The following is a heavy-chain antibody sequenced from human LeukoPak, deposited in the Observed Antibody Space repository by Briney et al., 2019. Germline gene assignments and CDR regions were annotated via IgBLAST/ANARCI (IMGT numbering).Heavy chain of an antibody. V-gene: IGHV3-30-3*01. D-gene: IGHD3/OR15-3a*01. Sequence: SGGSLRLSCAASGFTFSSYAMHWVRQAPGKGLEWVAVISYDGSNKYYADSVKGRFTISRDNSKNTLYLQMNSLRAEDTAVYYCANLGLDSLDVWGQGTTVTVSS. CDR3: ANLGLDSLDV. J-gene: IGHJ6*02. CDR2: ISYDGSNK. CDR1: GFTFSSYA.